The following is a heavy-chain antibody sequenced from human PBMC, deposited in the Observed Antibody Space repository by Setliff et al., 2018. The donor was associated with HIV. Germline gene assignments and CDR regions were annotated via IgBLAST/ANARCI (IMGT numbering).Heavy chain of an antibody. Sequence: SETLSLTCGVSGYSSSSGYYWGWIRQPPGKGLEWIGSIYHSGSTYYNPSLKSRVTISLDTSKNQFSLNLSSVTAADTAVYYCARDVYDYDFGGYFYMDVWGKGTTVTVSS. CDR1: GYSSSSGYY. D-gene: IGHD3-3*01. J-gene: IGHJ6*03. V-gene: IGHV4-38-2*02. CDR2: IYHSGST. CDR3: ARDVYDYDFGGYFYMDV.